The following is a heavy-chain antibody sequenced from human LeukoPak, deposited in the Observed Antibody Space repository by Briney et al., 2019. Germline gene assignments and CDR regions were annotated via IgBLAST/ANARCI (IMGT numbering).Heavy chain of an antibody. J-gene: IGHJ4*02. Sequence: GGSLRLSCAASGFTFTSYAMSWVRQAPGKGLEWVSGFSAGGGSTYYADSVKGRFTISRDNSKNTIYLQMNSLRADDTAVYFCAKGASSSPRSPRDYWGQGILVTVSS. D-gene: IGHD6-6*01. V-gene: IGHV3-23*01. CDR1: GFTFTSYA. CDR3: AKGASSSPRSPRDY. CDR2: FSAGGGST.